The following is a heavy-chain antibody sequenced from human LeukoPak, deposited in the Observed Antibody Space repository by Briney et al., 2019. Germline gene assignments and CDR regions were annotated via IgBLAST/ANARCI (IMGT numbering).Heavy chain of an antibody. D-gene: IGHD6-13*01. J-gene: IGHJ4*02. Sequence: GGSLRLSCAASGFTFDDCGMSWVRQAPGQGLEWFSGINWNGGSTGYADSVKGRFTISRDNAKNSLYLQMNSLRAEDTALYYCARQSSSYKIYYFDYWGQGTLVTVSS. CDR1: GFTFDDCG. CDR3: ARQSSSYKIYYFDY. V-gene: IGHV3-20*04. CDR2: INWNGGST.